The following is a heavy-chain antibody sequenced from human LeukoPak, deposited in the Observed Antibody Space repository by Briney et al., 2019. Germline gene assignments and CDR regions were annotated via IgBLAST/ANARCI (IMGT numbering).Heavy chain of an antibody. CDR2: IKTDGSIT. CDR1: GFSFSVYR. V-gene: IGHV3-74*01. J-gene: IGHJ4*02. D-gene: IGHD3-9*01. Sequence: GSLRLSCAASGFSFSVYRMHWVRQAPGKGPVWVSRIKTDGSITDYADFVKGRFTISRDNAKNTLYLQMNSLRAEDTAVYYCAKVEGYFDWFDYWGQGTLVTVSS. CDR3: AKVEGYFDWFDY.